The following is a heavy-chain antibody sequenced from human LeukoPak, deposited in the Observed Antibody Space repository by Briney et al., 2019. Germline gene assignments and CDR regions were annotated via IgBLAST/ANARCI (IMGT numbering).Heavy chain of an antibody. CDR2: IIPIFGTA. CDR3: ARPRVGLEMATITQFDY. V-gene: IGHV1-69*01. CDR1: GCTFSSYA. J-gene: IGHJ4*02. D-gene: IGHD5-24*01. Sequence: SVKVSCKASGCTFSSYAISWVRQAPGQGLEWMGGIIPIFGTANYAQKFQGRVTITADESTSTAYMELSSLRSEDTAVYYCARPRVGLEMATITQFDYWGQGTLVTVSS.